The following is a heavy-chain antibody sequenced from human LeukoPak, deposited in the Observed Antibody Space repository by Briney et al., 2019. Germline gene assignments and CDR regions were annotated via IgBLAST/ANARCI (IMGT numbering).Heavy chain of an antibody. CDR3: ARSPYDFWSGYFEAPGYYYYMDV. CDR1: GGSISSSNW. V-gene: IGHV4-4*02. Sequence: PSETLSLTCAVSGGSISSSNWWSWVRQPPGKGLEWIGEIYHSGSTNYNPSLKSRVTISVDKSKNQFSLKLSSVTAADTAVYYCARSPYDFWSGYFEAPGYYYYMDVWGKGTTVTVSS. J-gene: IGHJ6*03. D-gene: IGHD3-3*01. CDR2: IYHSGST.